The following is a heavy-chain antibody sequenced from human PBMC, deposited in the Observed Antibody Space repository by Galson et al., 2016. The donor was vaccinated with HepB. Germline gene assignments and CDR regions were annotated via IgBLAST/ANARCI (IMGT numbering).Heavy chain of an antibody. D-gene: IGHD1-7*01. V-gene: IGHV3-74*01. J-gene: IGHJ6*03. CDR3: ARGCPETTYYYMDV. CDR2: INRDGSTT. Sequence: SLRLSCAASGFIFSTYWMHWVRQVPGKGLVWVSRINRDGSTTSYADSVKGRFTITRDNAKNTLYLQIDSLRAEDTAVYYCARGCPETTYYYMDVWGKGTTVAVSS. CDR1: GFIFSTYW.